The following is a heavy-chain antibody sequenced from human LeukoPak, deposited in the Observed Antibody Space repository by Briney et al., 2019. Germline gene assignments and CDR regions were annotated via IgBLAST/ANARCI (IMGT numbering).Heavy chain of an antibody. CDR2: IYYTGRT. V-gene: IGHV4-59*01. CDR1: GGSINDYY. CDR3: TRVAIHGDSDY. J-gene: IGHJ4*02. Sequence: SETLSLTCTLSGGSINDYYWSWIRQSPGKVLEWIGYIYYTGRTKYNPSVQSRVTISVDTSKNQFSLNLRSVTSADTAVYFCTRVAIHGDSDYWGQGTLVTVSS.